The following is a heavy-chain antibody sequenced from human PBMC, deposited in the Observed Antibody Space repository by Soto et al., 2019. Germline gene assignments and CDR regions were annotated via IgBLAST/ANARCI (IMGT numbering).Heavy chain of an antibody. CDR2: ISRSGSTI. J-gene: IGHJ4*02. Sequence: EVQMVESGGGLVQPGGSLRLSCAASGFTFSSYEMNWVRQAPGKGLEWVSYISRSGSTIYYADSVKGRFTISRDNAKNSLYLQMNSLRAKDTAIYYCARDGRAARPNYYFDYWGQGTLVIVSS. CDR1: GFTFSSYE. D-gene: IGHD6-6*01. CDR3: ARDGRAARPNYYFDY. V-gene: IGHV3-48*03.